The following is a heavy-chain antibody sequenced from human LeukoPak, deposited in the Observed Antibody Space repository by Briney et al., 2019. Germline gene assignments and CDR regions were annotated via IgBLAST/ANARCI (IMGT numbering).Heavy chain of an antibody. CDR3: ARKMEATGATAGSVDY. D-gene: IGHD1-26*01. CDR1: GYSIRRNNW. Sequence: PSETLSLTCAVSGYSIRRNNWWGWIRQPPGKGLEWIGYVYYSGSTFYNPSLESRVTMSADTSKNQFSLKLSSVTAVDTAVYYCARKMEATGATAGSVDYWGQGILVTVSS. J-gene: IGHJ4*02. V-gene: IGHV4-28*01. CDR2: VYYSGST.